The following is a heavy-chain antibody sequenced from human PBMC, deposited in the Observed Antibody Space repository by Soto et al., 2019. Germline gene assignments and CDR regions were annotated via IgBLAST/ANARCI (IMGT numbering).Heavy chain of an antibody. Sequence: EVQLLESGGGLLQPGGSLRLSCAASGFTFSNYAMIWVRQAPGKGLEWVSAISDNGGITYYADSVKGRFTMSRDNSKNTLFLQMHSLRAEDTAVYYCATIKTSGTFDSWGQGTLVTVSS. CDR1: GFTFSNYA. CDR3: ATIKTSGTFDS. D-gene: IGHD3-10*01. V-gene: IGHV3-23*01. CDR2: ISDNGGIT. J-gene: IGHJ4*02.